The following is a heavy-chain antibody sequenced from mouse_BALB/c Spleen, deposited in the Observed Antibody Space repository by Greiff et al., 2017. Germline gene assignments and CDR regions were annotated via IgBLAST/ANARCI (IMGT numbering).Heavy chain of an antibody. CDR3: ARGYDGAWFAY. D-gene: IGHD2-2*01. Sequence: EVKLVESGGGLVQPGGSRKLSCAASGFTFSSFGMHWVRQAPEKGLEWVAYISSGSSTIYYADTVKGRFTISRDNPKNTLFLQMTSLRSEDTAMYYCARGYDGAWFAYWGQGTLVTVSA. CDR2: ISSGSSTI. V-gene: IGHV5-17*02. CDR1: GFTFSSFG. J-gene: IGHJ3*01.